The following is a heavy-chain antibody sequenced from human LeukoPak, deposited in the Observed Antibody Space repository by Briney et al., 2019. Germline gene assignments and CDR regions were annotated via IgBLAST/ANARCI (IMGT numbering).Heavy chain of an antibody. CDR1: GGSISSYY. CDR2: IYYSGST. Sequence: SETLSLTCTVSGGSISSYYWSWIRQPPGKGLEWIGYIYYSGSTNYNPSLKSRVTISVDTSKNQFSLKLSSVTAADTAVYYCARLYYDFWSGLPYYFDYRGQGTLVTVSS. D-gene: IGHD3-3*01. CDR3: ARLYYDFWSGLPYYFDY. V-gene: IGHV4-59*08. J-gene: IGHJ4*02.